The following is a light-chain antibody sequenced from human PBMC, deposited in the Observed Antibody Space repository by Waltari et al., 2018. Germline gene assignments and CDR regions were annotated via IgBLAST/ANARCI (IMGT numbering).Light chain of an antibody. J-gene: IGKJ4*01. V-gene: IGKV3-15*01. CDR3: QQYNNWPPVT. CDR2: DAS. Sequence: EIVMTQSPATLSVSPGEGVTLSCRCSQSVGSKLAWYQQKPGQAVRTGIYDASTRATGIAARCSGSGSGTEFTLTISSMQSEDFAVYYCQQYNNWPPVTFGGGTKVEIK. CDR1: QSVGSK.